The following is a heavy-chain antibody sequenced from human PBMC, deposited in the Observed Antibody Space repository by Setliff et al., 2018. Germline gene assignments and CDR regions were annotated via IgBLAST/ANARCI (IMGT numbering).Heavy chain of an antibody. Sequence: ASVNVSCKASGYTFTGYYMHWVRQAPGQGLEWMGWINPNSGGTNYAQKFQGRVTMTRDTSISTAYMELSRLRSDDTAVYYCARVPLRFVTTPKYFDYWGQGTLVTVSS. CDR2: INPNSGGT. D-gene: IGHD4-4*01. J-gene: IGHJ4*02. CDR3: ARVPLRFVTTPKYFDY. CDR1: GYTFTGYY. V-gene: IGHV1-2*02.